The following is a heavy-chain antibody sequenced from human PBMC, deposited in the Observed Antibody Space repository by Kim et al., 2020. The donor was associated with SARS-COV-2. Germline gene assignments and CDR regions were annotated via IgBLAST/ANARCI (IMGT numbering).Heavy chain of an antibody. D-gene: IGHD3-10*01. CDR1: GYTFTSYG. V-gene: IGHV1-18*01. Sequence: ASVKVSCKASGYTFTSYGISWVRQAPGQGLEWMGWISAYNGNTNYAQKLQGRVTMTTDTSTSTAYMELRSLRSDDTAVYYCARDGGVLLWFGELLGDYWGQGTLVTVSS. CDR3: ARDGGVLLWFGELLGDY. CDR2: ISAYNGNT. J-gene: IGHJ4*02.